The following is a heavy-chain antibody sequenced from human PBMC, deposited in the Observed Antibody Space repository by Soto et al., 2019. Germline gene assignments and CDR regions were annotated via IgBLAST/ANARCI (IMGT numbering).Heavy chain of an antibody. Sequence: SSETLSLTCTVSGGSVSSGSYYWSWIRQPPGKGLEWIGYIYYSGSTNYNPSLKSRVTISVDTSKNQFSLKLSSVTAADTAVYYCARGYCSSTSCYTGYYYGMDVWGQGTTVTVSS. J-gene: IGHJ6*02. CDR1: GGSVSSGSYY. D-gene: IGHD2-2*02. V-gene: IGHV4-61*01. CDR2: IYYSGST. CDR3: ARGYCSSTSCYTGYYYGMDV.